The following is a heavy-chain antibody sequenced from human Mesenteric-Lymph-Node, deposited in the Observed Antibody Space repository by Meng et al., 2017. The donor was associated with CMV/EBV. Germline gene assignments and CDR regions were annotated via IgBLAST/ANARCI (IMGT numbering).Heavy chain of an antibody. CDR2: ISGYNGNT. CDR3: ARGGSGGDGYYDY. D-gene: IGHD2-21*02. V-gene: IGHV1-18*04. Sequence: CKASGYTFTSYGFSWVRQAPGQGLEWMGWISGYNGNTRYPQKLQGRVTMTTDTSTSTAYMEPRSLRSDDTAVYYCARGGSGGDGYYDYWGQGTLVTVSS. J-gene: IGHJ4*02. CDR1: GYTFTSYG.